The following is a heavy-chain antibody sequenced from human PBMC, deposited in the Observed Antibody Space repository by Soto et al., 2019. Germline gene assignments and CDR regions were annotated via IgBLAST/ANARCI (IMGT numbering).Heavy chain of an antibody. V-gene: IGHV4-30-2*01. CDR2: IYPSWTI. CDR3: DTYTAFAKYYFDY. CDR1: GVSITTNGYS. Sequence: SETLSLTCAVSGVSITTNGYSWSWIRQPPGKGLEWIGYIYPSWTIFYNPSLNSRFTISADTSNNQFSLNLTSVTAPDPAVYFCDTYTAFAKYYFDYWGRGTLVTVSS. J-gene: IGHJ4*02. D-gene: IGHD3-16*01.